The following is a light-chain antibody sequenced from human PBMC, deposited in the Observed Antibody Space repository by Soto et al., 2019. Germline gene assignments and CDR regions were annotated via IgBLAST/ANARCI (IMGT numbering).Light chain of an antibody. Sequence: QSALTQPGSVSGSPGQSITISCTGTSSDVGSYNLVSWYQQHPGKAPKLMIYEVSKRPSGVSNRFSGSKSGNTASLTISGLQAEDEAAYYCCSYAGSSTSYVFGTGTKLTVL. CDR2: EVS. CDR1: SSDVGSYNL. J-gene: IGLJ1*01. CDR3: CSYAGSSTSYV. V-gene: IGLV2-23*02.